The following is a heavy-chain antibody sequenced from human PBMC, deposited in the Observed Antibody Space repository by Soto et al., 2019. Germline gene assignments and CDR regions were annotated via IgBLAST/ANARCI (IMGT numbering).Heavy chain of an antibody. V-gene: IGHV5-51*01. CDR2: IYPGDSDT. CDR1: GYSFTSYW. J-gene: IGHJ5*02. D-gene: IGHD2-2*01. CDR3: ARDALGYCSSTSCPLPGSDWFDP. Sequence: GESLKISCKGSGYSFTSYWISWVRQMPGKGLEWMGIIYPGDSDTRYSPSFQGQVTISADKSISTAYLQWSSLKASDTAMYYCARDALGYCSSTSCPLPGSDWFDPWGQGTLVTVSS.